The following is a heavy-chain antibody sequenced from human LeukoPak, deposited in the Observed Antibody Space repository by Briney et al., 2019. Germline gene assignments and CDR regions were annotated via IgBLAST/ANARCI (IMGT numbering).Heavy chain of an antibody. J-gene: IGHJ5*02. V-gene: IGHV4-59*08. CDR3: ARRITIFEANWFDP. CDR1: GGSISSYY. Sequence: PSETLSLTCTVSGGSISSYYWSWIRQPPGKGLEWIGYIYYSGSTNYNPSLKSRVTISVDTSKNQFSLKLSSVTAADTAVYYCARRITIFEANWFDPWGQGTLVTVSS. D-gene: IGHD3-3*01. CDR2: IYYSGST.